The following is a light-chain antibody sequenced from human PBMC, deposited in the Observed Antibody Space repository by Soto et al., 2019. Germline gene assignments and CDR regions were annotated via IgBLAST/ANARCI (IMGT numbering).Light chain of an antibody. CDR3: QKCKVAPFT. Sequence: DIQMTQSPSSLSASVGDRVTITCRASQGIDNHLAWYQQKPGKAPKLLIYAASTLQSGVPFRFTGSGSGTDFTLAISSLQPEDAAIYYCQKCKVAPFTFGGGTKVEIK. CDR1: QGIDNH. CDR2: AAS. V-gene: IGKV1-27*01. J-gene: IGKJ4*01.